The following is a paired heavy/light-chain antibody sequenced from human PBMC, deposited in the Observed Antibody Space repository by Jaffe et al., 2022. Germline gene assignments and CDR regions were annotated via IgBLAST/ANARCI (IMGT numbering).Light chain of an antibody. J-gene: IGKJ2*01. CDR3: QQLNSYPF. V-gene: IGKV1-9*01. Sequence: DIQLTQSPSFLSASVGDRVTITCRASQGISSYLAWYQQKPGKAPKLLIYAASTLQSGVPSRFSGSGSGTEFTLTISSLQPEDFATYYCQQLNSYPFFGQGTKLEIK. CDR2: AAS. CDR1: QGISSY.
Heavy chain of an antibody. V-gene: IGHV4-38-2*01. CDR1: GYSISSGYY. Sequence: QVQLQESGPGLVKPSETLSLTCAVSGYSISSGYYWGWIRQPPGKGLEWIGSIYHSGSTYYNPSLKSRVTISVDTSKNQFSLKLSSVTAADTAVYYCAIAERAWYFDYWGQGTLVTVSS. CDR2: IYHSGST. CDR3: AIAERAWYFDY. J-gene: IGHJ4*02.